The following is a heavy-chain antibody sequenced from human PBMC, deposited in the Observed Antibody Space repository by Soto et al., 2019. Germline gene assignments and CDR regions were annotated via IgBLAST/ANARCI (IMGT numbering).Heavy chain of an antibody. CDR3: ARRRRGAGTPIDY. CDR2: IYYSGST. Sequence: SETLSLTCTVSGGSISSSSYYWGWIRQPPGKGLEWIGSIYYSGSTYYNPSLKSRVTISVDTSKNQFSLKLSSVTAADTAVYYCARRRRGAGTPIDYWGQGTLVTVSS. D-gene: IGHD6-19*01. V-gene: IGHV4-39*01. J-gene: IGHJ4*02. CDR1: GGSISSSSYY.